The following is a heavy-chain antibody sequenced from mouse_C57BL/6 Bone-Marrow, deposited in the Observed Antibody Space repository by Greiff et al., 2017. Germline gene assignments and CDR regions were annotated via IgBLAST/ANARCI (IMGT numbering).Heavy chain of an antibody. J-gene: IGHJ3*01. CDR1: GYTFTSYG. V-gene: IGHV1-81*01. Sequence: QVQLQQSGAELARPGASVKLSCKASGYTFTSYGISWVKQRTGQGLEWIGKIYPRSGDTNYNEKFKGKATLTADKSSSTAYMQLRSLTSEDSAVYFCARDSASCWFAYWGQGTTLTVSA. CDR2: IYPRSGDT. D-gene: IGHD3-2*01. CDR3: ARDSASCWFAY.